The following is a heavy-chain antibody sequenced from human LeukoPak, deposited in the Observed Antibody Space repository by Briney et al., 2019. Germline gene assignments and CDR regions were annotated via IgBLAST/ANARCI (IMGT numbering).Heavy chain of an antibody. V-gene: IGHV3-33*01. CDR1: GFTFRSYG. Sequence: GRSLRLSCAASGFTFRSYGMHWVRQAPGKGLEWVAVIWYDGSNKYYADSVKGRFTISRDNSKNTLYLQMNSLRAEDTAVYYCARDRDFSFDYWGQGTLVTVSS. J-gene: IGHJ4*02. CDR2: IWYDGSNK. CDR3: ARDRDFSFDY. D-gene: IGHD3-3*01.